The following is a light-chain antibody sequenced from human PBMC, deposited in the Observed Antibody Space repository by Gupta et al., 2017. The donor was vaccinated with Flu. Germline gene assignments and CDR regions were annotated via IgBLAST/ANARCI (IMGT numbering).Light chain of an antibody. CDR3: QQYGSSL. V-gene: IGKV3-20*01. CDR2: GAS. Sequence: EIALTPSPGTLSLSPGERATLSCRASQSVSSTYLAWYQQKPGQAPRLLIYGASSRATGIPDRFIGSGSGTDFTLTISRLEPEDFAVYYCQQYGSSLFGGGTKVEIK. J-gene: IGKJ4*01. CDR1: QSVSSTY.